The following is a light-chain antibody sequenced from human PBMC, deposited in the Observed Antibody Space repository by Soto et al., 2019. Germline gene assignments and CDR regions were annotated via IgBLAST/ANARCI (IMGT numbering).Light chain of an antibody. CDR1: SSDVGAHNF. CDR2: EVS. J-gene: IGLJ1*01. V-gene: IGLV2-14*01. CDR3: NSYTSSNTYV. Sequence: QSALTQPAPVSGSPGQAITISCSGSSSDVGAHNFVSWYQHHPGKAPKLMIYEVSNRPSGVSNRFSGSKSGNTASLTISGLQAEDEADYYCNSYTSSNTYVFGSGTKVTAL.